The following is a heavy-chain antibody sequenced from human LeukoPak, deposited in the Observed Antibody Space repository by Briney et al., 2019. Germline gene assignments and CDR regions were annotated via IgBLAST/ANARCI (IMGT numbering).Heavy chain of an antibody. V-gene: IGHV5-51*01. D-gene: IGHD3-10*01. CDR1: GYTFTSYW. J-gene: IGHJ6*03. CDR2: IYPGDSDT. Sequence: GESLKISCKGSGYTFTSYWIGWVRQMPGKGLEWMGIIYPGDSDTRYSPSFQGQVTISADKSISTAYLQWSSLKASDTAMYYCARQLVRGVTYMDVWGKGTTVTISS. CDR3: ARQLVRGVTYMDV.